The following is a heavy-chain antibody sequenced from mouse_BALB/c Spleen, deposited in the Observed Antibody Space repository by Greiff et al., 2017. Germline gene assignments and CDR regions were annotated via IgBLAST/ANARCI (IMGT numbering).Heavy chain of an antibody. CDR1: GFTFSSYG. J-gene: IGHJ4*01. Sequence: EVKVVESGGGLVQPGGSLKLSCAASGFTFSSYGMSWVRQTPDKRLELVATINSNGGSTYYPDSVKGRFTISRDNAKNTLYLQMSSLKSEDTAMYYCARDYIGLDYWGQGTAVTVSS. V-gene: IGHV5-6-3*01. CDR2: INSNGGST. CDR3: ARDYIGLDY.